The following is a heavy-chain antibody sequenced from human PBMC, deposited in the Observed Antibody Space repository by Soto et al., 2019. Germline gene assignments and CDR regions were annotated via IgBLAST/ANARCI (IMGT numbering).Heavy chain of an antibody. Sequence: QVQLVESGGGVVQPGRSLRLSCAASGFTFSTYAMHWVRQAPGKGLEWVALISYDGSNTYYADSVKGRLTISRDNSKSTLYLQKNSLRAEDTAVYYCAKELAYCGGDCSPTYYYYYYGMDVWGQGTTVTVSS. CDR3: AKELAYCGGDCSPTYYYYYYGMDV. CDR2: ISYDGSNT. D-gene: IGHD2-21*02. J-gene: IGHJ6*02. V-gene: IGHV3-30*18. CDR1: GFTFSTYA.